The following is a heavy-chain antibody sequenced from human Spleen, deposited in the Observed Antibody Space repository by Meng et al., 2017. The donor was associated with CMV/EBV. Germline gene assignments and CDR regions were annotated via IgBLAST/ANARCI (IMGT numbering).Heavy chain of an antibody. CDR2: IYNSGST. CDR3: ARVVLLWFGESFDY. Sequence: QLPLKESGPGLVKPSQTLSLTCTVSGGSISSGDYYWSWIRQPPGKGLEWIGYIYNSGSTYYNLSLKSRVTISVDTSKNQFSLKLSSVTAADTAVYYCARVVLLWFGESFDYWGQGTLVTVSS. D-gene: IGHD3-10*01. CDR1: GGSISSGDYY. V-gene: IGHV4-30-4*01. J-gene: IGHJ4*02.